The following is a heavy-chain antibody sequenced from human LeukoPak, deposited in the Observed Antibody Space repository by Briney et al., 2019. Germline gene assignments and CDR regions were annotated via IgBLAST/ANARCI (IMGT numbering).Heavy chain of an antibody. CDR3: ARDPPLIAAAGSRYFQH. Sequence: GGSLRLSCAASGFTFSGYVMSWVRQAPGEGLEWVSVISGSGSSTNYADSVKGRFTISRDNSKNTLYLQMNSLRAEDTAVYYCARDPPLIAAAGSRYFQHWGQGTLVTVSS. V-gene: IGHV3-23*01. J-gene: IGHJ1*01. D-gene: IGHD6-13*01. CDR2: ISGSGSST. CDR1: GFTFSGYV.